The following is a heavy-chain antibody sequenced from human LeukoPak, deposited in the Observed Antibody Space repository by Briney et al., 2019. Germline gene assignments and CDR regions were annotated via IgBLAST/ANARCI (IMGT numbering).Heavy chain of an antibody. CDR2: INQDGSEK. CDR3: AKDLRLVRNYFDY. J-gene: IGHJ4*02. D-gene: IGHD6-19*01. V-gene: IGHV3-7*01. CDR1: GFTFSDHW. Sequence: PGGSLRLSCAASGFTFSDHWMSWVRQAPGKGLEWVANINQDGSEKYYVDSVKGRFTVSRDNAKNSLDLQMNTLRAEDTAVYYCAKDLRLVRNYFDYWGQGTLVTVSS.